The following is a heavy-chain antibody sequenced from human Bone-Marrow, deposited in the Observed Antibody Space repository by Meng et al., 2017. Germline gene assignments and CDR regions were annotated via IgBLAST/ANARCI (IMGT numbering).Heavy chain of an antibody. J-gene: IGHJ6*02. D-gene: IGHD2-2*01. CDR1: GGSISSYY. V-gene: IGHV4-39*07. CDR3: ARVLPAARGLHYYYYGMDV. Sequence: SETLSLTCTVSGGSISSYYWGWIRQPPGKGLEWIGSIYYSGSTYYNPSLKSRVTISVDTSKNQFSLKLSSVTAADTAVYYCARVLPAARGLHYYYYGMDVWGQGTTVTVSS. CDR2: IYYSGST.